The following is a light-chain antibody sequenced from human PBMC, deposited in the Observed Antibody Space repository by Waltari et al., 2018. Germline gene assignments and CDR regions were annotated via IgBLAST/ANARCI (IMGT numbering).Light chain of an antibody. J-gene: IGLJ2*01. CDR1: SSNIGTNY. CDR3: GAWDDTLRFV. Sequence: QSVLTQPPSASGTPGQRVTISCSGGSSNIGTNYVYWYHHRTGMPPTLLVYRNNQRPSVAPDRFSSSKFGTSASLAIGGLRSEDEADYYCGAWDDTLRFVFGGGTRLTVL. V-gene: IGLV1-47*01. CDR2: RNN.